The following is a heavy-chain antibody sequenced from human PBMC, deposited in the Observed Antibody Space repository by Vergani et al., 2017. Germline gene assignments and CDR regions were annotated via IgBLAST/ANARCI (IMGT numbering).Heavy chain of an antibody. V-gene: IGHV1-8*03. CDR2: MNPNSGKT. CDR1: GYTFTRHD. CDR3: ARVPDFLTGYTYD. J-gene: IGHJ6*02. Sequence: QVQLVQSGAEVKKPGASVKVSCKASGYTFTRHDIYWVRQAPGQGLEWMGWMNPNSGKTGYAQKFQGRVTLTGNTSISTAYMDLRSLRSEDTAKYFCARVPDFLTGYTYDLGQGTTITVSS. D-gene: IGHD3-9*01.